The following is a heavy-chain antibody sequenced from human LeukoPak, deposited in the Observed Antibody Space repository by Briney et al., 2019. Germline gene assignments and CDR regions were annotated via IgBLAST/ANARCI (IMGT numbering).Heavy chain of an antibody. V-gene: IGHV4-39*01. J-gene: IGHJ4*02. CDR1: GGSISSGSYY. Sequence: PSETLSLTCTVSGGSISSGSYYWRWIRQPPGKGLEWIGSIYYSGSTYYNPSLKSRVTISADTSKNQFSLKMRSVTAADTPVYYCARRRDDYNYGLWGQGTLVTVSS. D-gene: IGHD5-24*01. CDR2: IYYSGST. CDR3: ARRRDDYNYGL.